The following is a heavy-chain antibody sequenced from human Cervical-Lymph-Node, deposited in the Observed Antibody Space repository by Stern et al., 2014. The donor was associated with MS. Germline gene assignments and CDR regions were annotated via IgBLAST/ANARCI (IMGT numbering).Heavy chain of an antibody. D-gene: IGHD6-13*01. CDR3: ARQRAPTYSTSWYFDN. Sequence: QLQLQESGPGLVKPSETLSLSCTVSGGSIRSDGFSWGWIRQSPGKGLEXIGSMYHSGSAFYNPSLKRRAPISVDTSKNQFSLKVNSVTAADTAVYYCARQRAPTYSTSWYFDNWGQGTLVTVSS. CDR1: GGSIRSDGFS. V-gene: IGHV4-39*01. J-gene: IGHJ4*02. CDR2: MYHSGSA.